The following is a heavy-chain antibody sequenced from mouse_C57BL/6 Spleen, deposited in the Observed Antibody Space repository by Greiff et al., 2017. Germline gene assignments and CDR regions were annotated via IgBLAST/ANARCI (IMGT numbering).Heavy chain of an antibody. CDR1: GYAFSSSW. CDR3: ARRGLWSMDY. J-gene: IGHJ4*01. V-gene: IGHV1-82*01. CDR2: IYPGDGDT. Sequence: QVQLQQSGPELVKPGASVKISCKASGYAFSSSWMNWVKQRPGKGLEWIGRIYPGDGDTNYNGKVKGKATLTADKSSSTAYMQLSSLTSEDSAVYFCARRGLWSMDYWGQGTSVTVSS. D-gene: IGHD1-1*02.